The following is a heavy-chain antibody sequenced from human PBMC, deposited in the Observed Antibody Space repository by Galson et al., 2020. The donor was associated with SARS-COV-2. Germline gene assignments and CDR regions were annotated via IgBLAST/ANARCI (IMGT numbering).Heavy chain of an antibody. Sequence: GESLKISCAASGFAFSSNYMTWVRQAPGKGLEWVSVIYSDYRGVVSFYTDSVKGRFTVSGDSSKNTLFLQMNSLRVEDTALYYCASAGPYGGHHAFDIWGQGAVVTVSS. J-gene: IGHJ3*02. CDR1: GFAFSSNY. D-gene: IGHD4-17*01. CDR2: IYSDYRGVVS. V-gene: IGHV3-66*01. CDR3: ASAGPYGGHHAFDI.